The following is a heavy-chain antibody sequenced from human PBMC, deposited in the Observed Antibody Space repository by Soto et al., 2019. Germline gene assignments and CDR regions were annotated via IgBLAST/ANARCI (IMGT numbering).Heavy chain of an antibody. CDR3: ARGIDDQDSYGMEL. CDR2: IKEDGNEK. CDR1: RFSFANYW. Sequence: PVGSLRLSCAASRFSFANYWMSWVRQSPGKGLEWVAHIKEDGNEKSYADSVKGRFTISRDNAKKSVYLQMNSMRAEDTAVYYCARGIDDQDSYGMELWGQGTTVTVSS. V-gene: IGHV3-7*01. J-gene: IGHJ6*01.